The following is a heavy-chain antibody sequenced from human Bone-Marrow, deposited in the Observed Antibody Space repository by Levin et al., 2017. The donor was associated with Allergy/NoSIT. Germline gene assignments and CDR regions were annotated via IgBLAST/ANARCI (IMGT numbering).Heavy chain of an antibody. J-gene: IGHJ6*03. CDR3: ARAESDEYYFYYMDV. CDR2: IAPYFGTT. Sequence: EASVKVSCKASGGTFRTSIVSWVRQAPGQGLEWMGGIAPYFGTTDYAQKFQGRVTFTADDSTAYMELSSLTSEDTAVYFCARAESDEYYFYYMDVWGGGTTVTVSS. CDR1: GGTFRTSI. V-gene: IGHV1-69*13. D-gene: IGHD2/OR15-2a*01.